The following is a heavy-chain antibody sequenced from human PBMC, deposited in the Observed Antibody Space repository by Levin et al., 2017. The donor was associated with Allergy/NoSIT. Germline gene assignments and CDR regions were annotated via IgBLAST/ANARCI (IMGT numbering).Heavy chain of an antibody. CDR1: GFTFSSYS. Sequence: GGSLRLSCAASGFTFSSYSMNWVRQAPGKGLEWVSSISSSSSYIYYADSVKGRFTISRDNAKNSLYLQMNSLRAEDTAVYYCARVGDDFWSGYYKCWGQGTLVTVSS. D-gene: IGHD3-3*01. CDR2: ISSSSSYI. J-gene: IGHJ4*02. V-gene: IGHV3-21*01. CDR3: ARVGDDFWSGYYKC.